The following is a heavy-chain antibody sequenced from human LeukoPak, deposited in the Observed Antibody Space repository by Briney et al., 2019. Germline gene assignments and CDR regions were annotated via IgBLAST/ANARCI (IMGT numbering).Heavy chain of an antibody. CDR3: ARSELGISLDLGYDY. CDR2: IYHSGST. V-gene: IGHV4-4*02. CDR1: GGSISSSNW. J-gene: IGHJ4*02. D-gene: IGHD7-27*01. Sequence: SETLSLTCAVSGGSISSSNWWSWVRQPPGKGLEWIGEIYHSGSTNYNPSLKSRVTISVDTSKNQFSLRLSSVTAADTAVYYCARSELGISLDLGYDYWGQGTLVTVSS.